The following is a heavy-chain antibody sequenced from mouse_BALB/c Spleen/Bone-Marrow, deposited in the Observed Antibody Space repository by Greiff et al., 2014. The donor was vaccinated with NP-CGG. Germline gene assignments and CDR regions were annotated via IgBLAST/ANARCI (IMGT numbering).Heavy chain of an antibody. Sequence: VQLQQSGAELVRPGASVKLSCTASGFNIKDYYMHWVKQRPEQGLEWIGWIDPENGDTEYAPKFQGKATMTADTSSNTAYLQLSSLTSEDTAVYYGNDRGDYGFDYFDYWGQGTTLTVSS. CDR3: NDRGDYGFDYFDY. CDR1: GFNIKDYY. D-gene: IGHD1-2*01. V-gene: IGHV14-4*02. CDR2: IDPENGDT. J-gene: IGHJ2*01.